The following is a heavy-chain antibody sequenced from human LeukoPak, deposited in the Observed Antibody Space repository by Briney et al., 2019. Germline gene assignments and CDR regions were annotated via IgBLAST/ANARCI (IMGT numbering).Heavy chain of an antibody. CDR2: IYTSGST. J-gene: IGHJ4*02. CDR1: GFTVSGNY. CDR3: ARGGGHKPACYFDY. V-gene: IGHV3-66*01. D-gene: IGHD2-15*01. Sequence: GGSLRLSCAASGFTVSGNYMNWVRQAPGKGLEWVSVIYTSGSTYYADPVKGRFTISRDNSKNTLYLQMNSLRADDTAVCYCARGGGHKPACYFDYWGQGTLVTVSS.